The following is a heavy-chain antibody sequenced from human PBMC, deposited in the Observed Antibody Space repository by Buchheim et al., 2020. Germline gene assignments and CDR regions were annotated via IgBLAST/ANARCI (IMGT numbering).Heavy chain of an antibody. CDR2: VTGSGDNQ. CDR3: ARDHADDYLDY. V-gene: IGHV3-23*02. J-gene: IGHJ4*02. D-gene: IGHD5-24*01. Sequence: EVQLLESGGGLVQPVGSLRLSCAASGFIFSNYAMSLVRQAPGKGLELVSAVTGSGDNQHYVDSVKGRFTISRDNSRNTVSLQMNSLRAEDTAVYYCARDHADDYLDYWGQGTL. CDR1: GFIFSNYA.